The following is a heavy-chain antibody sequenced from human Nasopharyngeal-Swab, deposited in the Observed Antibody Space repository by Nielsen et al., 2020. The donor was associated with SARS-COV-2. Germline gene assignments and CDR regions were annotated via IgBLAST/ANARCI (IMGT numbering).Heavy chain of an antibody. CDR2: INPNSGGT. Sequence: ASVKVSCKASGYTFTGYYMHWVRQAPGQGLEWMGWINPNSGGTNYAQKFQGWITMTRDTSISTAYMELSRLRSDDTAVYYCARGNSSSSPFDYWGQGTLVTVPS. J-gene: IGHJ4*02. CDR1: GYTFTGYY. V-gene: IGHV1-2*04. D-gene: IGHD6-6*01. CDR3: ARGNSSSSPFDY.